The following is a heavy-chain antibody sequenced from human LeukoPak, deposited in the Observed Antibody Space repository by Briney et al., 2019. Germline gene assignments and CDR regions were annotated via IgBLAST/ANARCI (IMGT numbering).Heavy chain of an antibody. CDR2: IETAGDT. D-gene: IGHD1-1*01. J-gene: IGHJ4*02. CDR1: GFTFSSSD. V-gene: IGHV3-13*01. Sequence: GGSLRLSCVASGFTFSSSDMHWVRQTTGKGLEWVSGIETAGDTYYADSVKGRFTISRDNSNNTLFLQMNSLRAEDTAVYYCAKVRTGHYFDYWGQGTLVTVSS. CDR3: AKVRTGHYFDY.